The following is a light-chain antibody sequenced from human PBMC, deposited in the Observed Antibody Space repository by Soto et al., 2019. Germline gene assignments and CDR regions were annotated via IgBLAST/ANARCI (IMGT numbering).Light chain of an antibody. J-gene: IGLJ2*01. CDR2: DVN. V-gene: IGLV2-14*01. Sequence: QSALTQPASVSGSPGQSITISCTGTSSDVGGYNHVSWYQQHPGKAPKLMIYDVNNRPSGVSNRFSGSKSANTASLTISGLQAEDEADYYCSSYTSSTTPVFGGGTQLTVL. CDR3: SSYTSSTTPV. CDR1: SSDVGGYNH.